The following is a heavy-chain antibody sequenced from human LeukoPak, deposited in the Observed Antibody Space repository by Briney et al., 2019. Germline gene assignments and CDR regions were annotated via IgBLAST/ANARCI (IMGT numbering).Heavy chain of an antibody. CDR2: MNPNSGNT. Sequence: ASVKVSCKASGYTFTSYDINWVRQATGQGVEWMGWMNPNSGNTGYAQKFQGRVTMTRNTSISTAYMELSSLRSEDTAVYYCARGGSIYCSGGSCHFDYWGQGTLVTVSS. V-gene: IGHV1-8*01. D-gene: IGHD2-15*01. CDR1: GYTFTSYD. J-gene: IGHJ4*02. CDR3: ARGGSIYCSGGSCHFDY.